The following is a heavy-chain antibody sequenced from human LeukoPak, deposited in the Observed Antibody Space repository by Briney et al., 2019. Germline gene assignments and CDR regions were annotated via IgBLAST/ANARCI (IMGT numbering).Heavy chain of an antibody. CDR1: GYSFTNYW. CDR2: ICPGDSDT. CDR3: AKLSSGYYSTPFDY. Sequence: GESLKISCKGSGYSFTNYWIGWVRQMPGKGLEWMGIICPGDSDTKYSPSFQGQVTTSADKSISTAYLQWTSLKASDTAMFYCAKLSSGYYSTPFDYWGQGTLVTVSS. D-gene: IGHD3-22*01. V-gene: IGHV5-51*01. J-gene: IGHJ4*02.